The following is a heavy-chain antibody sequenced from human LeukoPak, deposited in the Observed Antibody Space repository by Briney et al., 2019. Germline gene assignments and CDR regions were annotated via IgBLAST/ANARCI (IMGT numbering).Heavy chain of an antibody. CDR3: ARHLGGYYFDY. CDR1: GGSITSYY. J-gene: IGHJ4*02. D-gene: IGHD7-27*01. Sequence: SETLSLTCTVSGGSITSYYWSWIRQSAGNGLEWIGRISTSGSTNFNPSLKSRVTMSVDTSKNQFSLKLSSVTAADTAVYYCARHLGGYYFDYWGQGTLVTVSS. CDR2: ISTSGST. V-gene: IGHV4-4*07.